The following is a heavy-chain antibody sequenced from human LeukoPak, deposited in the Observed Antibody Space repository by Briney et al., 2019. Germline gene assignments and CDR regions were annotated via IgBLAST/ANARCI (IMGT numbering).Heavy chain of an antibody. CDR1: GGSFSDDY. Sequence: SETLSLTCAVYGGSFSDDYWSWIRQPPGKGLEWIGEINHSGSTNYNPSLKSRVTISVDTSKSQFSLKVSSVTAADTAVYYCARVSSGSLGYWGQGTLVTVSS. J-gene: IGHJ4*02. CDR3: ARVSSGSLGY. D-gene: IGHD6-13*01. CDR2: INHSGST. V-gene: IGHV4-34*01.